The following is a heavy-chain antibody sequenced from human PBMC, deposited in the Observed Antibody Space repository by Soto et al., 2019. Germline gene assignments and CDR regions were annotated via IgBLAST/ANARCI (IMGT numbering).Heavy chain of an antibody. D-gene: IGHD1-26*01. J-gene: IGHJ4*02. Sequence: SETLSLTCTVSRGSISSGTNYWAWIRQPPGKGLEWIANIYYSGSTFYNPSLKSRVTISLDTSKNQFSLKLRSVTAADTAAYYCARHEAGGYFDNWGQGALVTVSS. V-gene: IGHV4-39*01. CDR2: IYYSGST. CDR3: ARHEAGGYFDN. CDR1: RGSISSGTNY.